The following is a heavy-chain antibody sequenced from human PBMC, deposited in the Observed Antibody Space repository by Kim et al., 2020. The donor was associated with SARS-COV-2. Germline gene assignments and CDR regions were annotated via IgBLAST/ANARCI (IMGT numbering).Heavy chain of an antibody. D-gene: IGHD3-10*01. V-gene: IGHV3-11*01. CDR1: GFTFSDSY. CDR2: ISSGVGTR. CDR3: ARYGSLGS. J-gene: IGHJ4*02. Sequence: GGSLRLSCAASGFTFSDSYMSWIRQAPGKGLEWVSCISSGVGTRYYADSVKGRFTISRDNANNSLYLQMNSLRADDTAVYYCARYGSLGSWGPGTLVTVSS.